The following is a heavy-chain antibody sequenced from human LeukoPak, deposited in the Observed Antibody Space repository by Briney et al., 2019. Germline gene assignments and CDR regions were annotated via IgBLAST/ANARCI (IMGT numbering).Heavy chain of an antibody. Sequence: GGSLRLSCAASGFTFSNAWMNWVRQAPGKGLEWVGRIKSKTDGGTTDYAAPVKGRFTISRDNSKNTVYLQMRNLRVEHTAVYYCAKVVAGSIDYYFDYWGQGILVAVSS. CDR3: AKVVAGSIDYYFDY. CDR1: GFTFSNAW. D-gene: IGHD3-16*02. J-gene: IGHJ4*02. V-gene: IGHV3-15*07. CDR2: IKSKTDGGTT.